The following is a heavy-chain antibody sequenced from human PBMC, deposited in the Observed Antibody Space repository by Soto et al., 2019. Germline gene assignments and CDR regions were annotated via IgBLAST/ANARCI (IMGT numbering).Heavy chain of an antibody. J-gene: IGHJ4*02. Sequence: EVQLLESGGGFIQPGGSLRLSCAASGFTFSSYAMSWVRQAPGKGLEWVSAINGGGGTTYYADSVKGRFTISRDNSKYTLYLQMNSLQPEDTAVYYCAKQYRVPGTAIHPFDYWGQGTLVTVSS. V-gene: IGHV3-23*01. CDR2: INGGGGTT. D-gene: IGHD6-6*01. CDR1: GFTFSSYA. CDR3: AKQYRVPGTAIHPFDY.